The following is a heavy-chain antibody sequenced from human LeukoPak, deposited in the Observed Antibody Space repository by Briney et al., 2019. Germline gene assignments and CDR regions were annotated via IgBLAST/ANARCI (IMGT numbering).Heavy chain of an antibody. CDR3: ARDRYCSSTSCFFDY. J-gene: IGHJ4*01. CDR2: IKSKTDGGTT. D-gene: IGHD2-2*01. Sequence: GGSLRLSCAASGFTFSNAWMSWVRQAPGKGLEWVGRIKSKTDGGTTDYAAPVKGRFTISRDDSKNTLYLQMNSLRAEDTAVYYCARDRYCSSTSCFFDYWGQGTLVTVSS. CDR1: GFTFSNAW. V-gene: IGHV3-15*01.